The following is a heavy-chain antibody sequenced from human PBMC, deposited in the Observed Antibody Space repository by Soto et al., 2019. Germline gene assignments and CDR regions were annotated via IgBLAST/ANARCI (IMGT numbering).Heavy chain of an antibody. Sequence: PGGSLRLSCAASGFTFSDYYMSWIRQAPGKGLEWVSYISSSGSTIYYADSVKGRFTISRDNAKNSLYLQMNSLRAEDTAVYYCARWAVTYYYYYYMDVWGKGTTVTVSS. V-gene: IGHV3-11*01. CDR2: ISSSGSTI. D-gene: IGHD4-17*01. J-gene: IGHJ6*03. CDR3: ARWAVTYYYYYYMDV. CDR1: GFTFSDYY.